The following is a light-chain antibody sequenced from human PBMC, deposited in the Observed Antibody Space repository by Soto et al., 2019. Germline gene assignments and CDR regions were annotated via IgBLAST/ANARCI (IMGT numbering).Light chain of an antibody. Sequence: EMVMRQSPATLSLSPGERATLSCRASQNINDNLAWYQQKPGQAPRLFIFRASSRATGIPTRFSGSGSGTDFNLTISSLQSEDFAVYYCQQYNNWPRATFGGGTKVETK. J-gene: IGKJ4*01. CDR1: QNINDN. CDR3: QQYNNWPRAT. V-gene: IGKV3-15*01. CDR2: RAS.